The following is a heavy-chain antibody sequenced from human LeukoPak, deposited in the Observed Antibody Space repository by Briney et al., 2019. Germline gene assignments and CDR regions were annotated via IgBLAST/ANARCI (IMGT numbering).Heavy chain of an antibody. CDR3: GRGNKSFDP. V-gene: IGHV1-2*02. J-gene: IGHJ5*02. CDR1: GYTFTGYY. Sequence: GASVKVSCKASGYTFTGYYVHWVRQAPGQGLEWMGWINPNTGGTNYAQKFQGRATMTKDTSTNAAYMELNKLTSDDTAVYYCGRGNKSFDPWGQGTLVTVSS. CDR2: INPNTGGT.